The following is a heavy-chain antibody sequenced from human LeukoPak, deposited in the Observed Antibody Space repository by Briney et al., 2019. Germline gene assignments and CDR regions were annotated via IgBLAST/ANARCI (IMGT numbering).Heavy chain of an antibody. Sequence: GGSLRLSCAASGCTFSSYETYLVRQAPGKGLEWISYITSTSNSIYYAGSVKGRFTISRDNTKNSLYLQMDSLRVEDTALYFCAASLGPRDYWGQGILVTVSS. D-gene: IGHD7-27*01. CDR1: GCTFSSYE. CDR3: AASLGPRDY. J-gene: IGHJ4*02. V-gene: IGHV3-48*03. CDR2: ITSTSNSI.